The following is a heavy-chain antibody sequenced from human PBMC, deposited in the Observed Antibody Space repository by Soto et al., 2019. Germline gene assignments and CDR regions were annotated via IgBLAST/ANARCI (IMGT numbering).Heavy chain of an antibody. Sequence: QVQLQVSAPGLVKPSETLSLTCTVSGDSISAYSWSWVRQPPGKGLEWIGNIHYNGNTKYNPSLKSRVSKSVDTSTNQFSLRLISVTAADTAKYFCAREGNLGRWLQPLDFWGQGTLVTVSS. CDR3: AREGNLGRWLQPLDF. V-gene: IGHV4-59*01. CDR2: IHYNGNT. CDR1: GDSISAYS. J-gene: IGHJ4*02. D-gene: IGHD5-12*01.